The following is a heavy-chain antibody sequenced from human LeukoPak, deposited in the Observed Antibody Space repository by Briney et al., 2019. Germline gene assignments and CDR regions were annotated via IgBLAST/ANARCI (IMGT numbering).Heavy chain of an antibody. CDR3: AKAKMAAVTFDY. J-gene: IGHJ4*02. Sequence: GGSLRLSCAASGFTFSSYGMSWVRQAAGKGLEWGSAISGSGGSTYYADSVKGRFTISRDNSKNTLYLQMNSLRAEDTAVYYCAKAKMAAVTFDYWGQGTLVTVSS. D-gene: IGHD5-24*01. CDR2: ISGSGGST. V-gene: IGHV3-23*01. CDR1: GFTFSSYG.